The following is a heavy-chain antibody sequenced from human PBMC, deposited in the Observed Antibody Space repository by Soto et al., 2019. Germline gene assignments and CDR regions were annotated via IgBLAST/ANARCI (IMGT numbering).Heavy chain of an antibody. CDR3: ARVTDY. Sequence: QLQLQESGSGLVKPSQTLSLTCAVSVGSISSGGYSWSWIRQPPGKGLELIGYSYHSASTHYNPSLKSRVTISVDTSKNQFSLNLSSVTAADTAVYYCARVTDYWGQGTLVTVSS. CDR2: SYHSAST. CDR1: VGSISSGGYS. V-gene: IGHV4-30-2*01. J-gene: IGHJ4*02.